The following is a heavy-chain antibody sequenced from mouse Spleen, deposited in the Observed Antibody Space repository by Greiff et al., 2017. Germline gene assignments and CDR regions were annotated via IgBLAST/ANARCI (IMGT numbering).Heavy chain of an antibody. CDR2: IDPSDSYT. V-gene: IGHV1-50*01. CDR1: GYTFTSYW. Sequence: LVESGAELVKPGASVKLSCKASGYTFTSYWMQWVKQRPGQGLEWIGEIDPSDSYTNYNQKFKGKATLTVDTSSSTAYMQLSSLTSEDSAVYYCARRNWGLYWYFDVWGAGTTVTVSS. CDR3: ARRNWGLYWYFDV. D-gene: IGHD4-1*01. J-gene: IGHJ1*01.